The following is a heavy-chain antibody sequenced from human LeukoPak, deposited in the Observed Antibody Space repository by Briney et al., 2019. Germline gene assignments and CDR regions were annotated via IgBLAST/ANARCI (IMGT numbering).Heavy chain of an antibody. J-gene: IGHJ4*02. Sequence: SETLSLTCTVSGYSISSGYYWGWIRQPPGKGLEWIGSIYHSGSTYYNPSLKSRVTISVDTSKNQFSLKLSSVTAADTAVYYCARGSHRPYYFDYWGQGTLVTVSS. CDR3: ARGSHRPYYFDY. V-gene: IGHV4-38-2*02. CDR2: IYHSGST. CDR1: GYSISSGYY.